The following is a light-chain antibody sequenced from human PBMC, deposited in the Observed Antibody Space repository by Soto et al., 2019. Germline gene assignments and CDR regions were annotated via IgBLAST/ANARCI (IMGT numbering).Light chain of an antibody. V-gene: IGKV3-15*01. CDR2: GAA. Sequence: EIVLTQSPATLSVSPGERATLSCRASQSVFSSLAWFQQKPGQAPRLLIYGAATRATGIPARFSGSGSGTEFSLTISSLQSEDFAVYYCQQYYSYPFTFGPGTKVDIE. J-gene: IGKJ3*01. CDR1: QSVFSS. CDR3: QQYYSYPFT.